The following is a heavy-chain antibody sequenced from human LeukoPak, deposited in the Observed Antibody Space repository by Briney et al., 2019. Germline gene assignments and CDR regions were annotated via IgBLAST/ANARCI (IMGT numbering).Heavy chain of an antibody. V-gene: IGHV3-30*02. Sequence: PGGSLRLSFAASGFTFSSYGMHWVRQAPGKGLEWVAFIRSDGTNKYYRDSVEGRFTVSRDNSKNTLFLQMNSLRPEDTAIYYCAKDPSNASRTLDIWGQGTLVTVSS. CDR3: AKDPSNASRTLDI. CDR2: IRSDGTNK. D-gene: IGHD3-16*01. CDR1: GFTFSSYG. J-gene: IGHJ3*02.